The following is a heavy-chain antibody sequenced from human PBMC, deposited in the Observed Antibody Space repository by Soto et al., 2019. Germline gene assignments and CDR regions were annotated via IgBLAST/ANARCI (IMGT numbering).Heavy chain of an antibody. V-gene: IGHV1-8*01. CDR3: ARGCSEAVGGICYCCTVMAVRRNRSTDP. Sequence: WPQQETRQGLEWMGWMNPNSGNTGYAQKFQGRVTMTRNTSISTAYMELSSLRSEHTAVYYCARGCSEAVGGICYCCTVMAVRRNRSTDP. CDR2: MNPNSGNT. J-gene: IGHJ5*02. D-gene: IGHD2-15*01.